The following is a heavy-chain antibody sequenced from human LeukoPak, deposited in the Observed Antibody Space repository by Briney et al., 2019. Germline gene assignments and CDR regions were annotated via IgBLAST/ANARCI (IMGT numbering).Heavy chain of an antibody. CDR3: ARDGIYDYVWGSYRHYIDY. D-gene: IGHD3-16*02. Sequence: ASVKVSCKASGYTFTSYYIHWVRQAPGQGLEWMGIINPSGGGTSYAQKFQGRVTMTRDTSTSTVYMELSSLRSEDTAVYYCARDGIYDYVWGSYRHYIDYWGQGTLVTVSS. V-gene: IGHV1-46*01. CDR2: INPSGGGT. CDR1: GYTFTSYY. J-gene: IGHJ4*02.